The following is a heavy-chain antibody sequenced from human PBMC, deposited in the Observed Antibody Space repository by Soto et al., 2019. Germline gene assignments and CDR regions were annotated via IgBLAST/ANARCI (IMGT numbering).Heavy chain of an antibody. CDR3: ARERSRGYSYGYYYYYGMDV. Sequence: PGGSLRLSCAASGFPFSSYWMHWVRQAPGKGLVWVSRINSDGSSTSYADSVKGRFTISRDNAKNTLYLQMNSLRAEDTAVYYCARERSRGYSYGYYYYYGMDVWGQGTTVTVSS. J-gene: IGHJ6*02. V-gene: IGHV3-74*01. D-gene: IGHD5-18*01. CDR1: GFPFSSYW. CDR2: INSDGSST.